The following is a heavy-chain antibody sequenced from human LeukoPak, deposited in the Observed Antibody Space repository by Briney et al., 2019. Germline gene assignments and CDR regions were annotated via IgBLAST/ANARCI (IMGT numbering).Heavy chain of an antibody. Sequence: GRSLRLSCGASGFTFSTYGMNWVRQAPGKGLEWVAVISHDGSDKHYADSVKGRFSISRDNSKNTLYLQTNSLRGEDTAVYYCAKDLSGGWSLDYWGQGTLVTVSS. V-gene: IGHV3-30*18. CDR1: GFTFSTYG. CDR3: AKDLSGGWSLDY. J-gene: IGHJ4*02. CDR2: ISHDGSDK. D-gene: IGHD6-19*01.